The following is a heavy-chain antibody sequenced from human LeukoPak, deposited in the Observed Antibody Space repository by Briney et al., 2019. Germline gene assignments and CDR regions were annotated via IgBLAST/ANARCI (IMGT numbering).Heavy chain of an antibody. CDR1: GYTFTGYY. Sequence: GASVKVSCKASGYTFTGYYMHWVRQAPGQGLEWMGWINPNSGGTNYAQKFQGRVTMTRDTSISTAYMELSRLRSDDTAVYYCARDSCSGGSCYSLDAFDTWGQGTMVTVSS. J-gene: IGHJ3*02. CDR3: ARDSCSGGSCYSLDAFDT. D-gene: IGHD2-15*01. V-gene: IGHV1-2*02. CDR2: INPNSGGT.